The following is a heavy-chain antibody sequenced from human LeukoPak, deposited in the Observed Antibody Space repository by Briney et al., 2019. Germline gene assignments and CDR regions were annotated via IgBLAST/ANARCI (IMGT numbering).Heavy chain of an antibody. CDR3: ASPLPSGY. CDR2: ISSSSTYI. CDR1: GFTFSSYS. Sequence: GGSLRLSCAASGFTFSSYSMNWVRQDPGKGLEWVSSISSSSTYIYYADSVKGRFTISRDNAKNSLYLQMNSLRAEDTAVYYCASPLPSGYWGQGTLVIVSS. J-gene: IGHJ4*02. V-gene: IGHV3-21*01. D-gene: IGHD3-22*01.